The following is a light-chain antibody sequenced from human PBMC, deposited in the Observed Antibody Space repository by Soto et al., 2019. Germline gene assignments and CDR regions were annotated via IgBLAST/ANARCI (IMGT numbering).Light chain of an antibody. Sequence: QWTQSPSSLSSSVGATVTITCRASQDVSRYLAWYQQKAGKAPKLLIYGASTLQSGVPSRFRGFASGTQFTHTISSLQPEDFANYQCQRLQRTPFTFGPGTTVD. J-gene: IGKJ3*01. CDR3: QRLQRTPFT. CDR2: GAS. V-gene: IGKV1-9*01. CDR1: QDVSRY.